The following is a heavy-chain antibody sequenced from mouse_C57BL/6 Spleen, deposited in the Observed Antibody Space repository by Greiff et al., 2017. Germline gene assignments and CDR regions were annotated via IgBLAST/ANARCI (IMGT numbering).Heavy chain of an antibody. J-gene: IGHJ1*03. V-gene: IGHV5-12*01. D-gene: IGHD2-12*01. Sequence: DVMLVESGGGLVQPGGSLKLSCAASGFTFSDYYMYWVRQTPEKRLEWVAYISNGGGSTYYPDTVKGRFTISRDNAKNTLYLQMSRLKSEDTAMYYCASLYKLGYFDVWGTGTTVTVSS. CDR1: GFTFSDYY. CDR2: ISNGGGST. CDR3: ASLYKLGYFDV.